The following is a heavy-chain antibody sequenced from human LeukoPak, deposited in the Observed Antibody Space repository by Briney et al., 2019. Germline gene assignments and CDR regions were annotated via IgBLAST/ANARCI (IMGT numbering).Heavy chain of an antibody. J-gene: IGHJ4*02. CDR3: ARVGSGWYAIDY. CDR2: IGTAGDT. V-gene: IGHV3-13*01. CDR1: GFTFSSYD. Sequence: GGSLRLSCAASGFTFSSYDTHWVRQATGKGLEWVSAIGTAGDTYYPGSVKGRFTISRENAKNSLYLQMNSLRAEDTAVYYCARVGSGWYAIDYWGQGTLVTVSS. D-gene: IGHD6-19*01.